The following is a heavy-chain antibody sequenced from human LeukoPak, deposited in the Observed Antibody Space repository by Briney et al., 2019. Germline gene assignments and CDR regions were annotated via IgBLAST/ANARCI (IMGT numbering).Heavy chain of an antibody. Sequence: GGSLRLSCAASGFTFSSYSVNWVRQAPGKGLEWVSSISSSGNYIEYADSVKGRFTISRDNAKNSLYLQMNSLRAEDTAVYYCARVSIGWYSFDYWGQGTLVTVSS. V-gene: IGHV3-21*01. CDR2: ISSSGNYI. J-gene: IGHJ4*02. CDR1: GFTFSSYS. D-gene: IGHD6-19*01. CDR3: ARVSIGWYSFDY.